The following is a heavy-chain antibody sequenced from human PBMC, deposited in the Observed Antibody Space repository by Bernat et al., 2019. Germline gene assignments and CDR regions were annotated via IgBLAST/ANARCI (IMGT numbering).Heavy chain of an antibody. D-gene: IGHD6-6*01. J-gene: IGHJ4*02. Sequence: EVQLVESGGGLVKPGGSLRLSCAASGFTFSNAWMSWVRQAPGKGLEWVGRIKSKTDGGTTDYAAPVKGRFTISRDDSKNTLYLQMNSLKTEDTAVYYCTTDRYSSSYIDYWGQGTLVTVSS. CDR3: TTDRYSSSYIDY. CDR1: GFTFSNAW. CDR2: IKSKTDGGTT. V-gene: IGHV3-15*01.